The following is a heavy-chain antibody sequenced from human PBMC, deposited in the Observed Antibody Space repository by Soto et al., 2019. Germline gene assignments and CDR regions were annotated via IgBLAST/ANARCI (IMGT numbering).Heavy chain of an antibody. Sequence: SETLSLTCAVYGGSCSGYDWSWIRQPPGKGLEWIGEINHSGSTNYNPSLKSRVTISVDTSKNLFSLKLNSVTAADTAVYYCATIVGANDYWGQGALVTVSS. CDR3: ATIVGANDY. CDR1: GGSCSGYD. J-gene: IGHJ4*02. V-gene: IGHV4-34*01. CDR2: INHSGST. D-gene: IGHD1-26*01.